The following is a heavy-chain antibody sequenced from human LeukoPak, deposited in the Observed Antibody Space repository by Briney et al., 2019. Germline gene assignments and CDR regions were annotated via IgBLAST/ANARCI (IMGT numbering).Heavy chain of an antibody. J-gene: IGHJ6*03. CDR1: GYTFTSYD. V-gene: IGHV1-8*01. Sequence: ASVKVSCKASGYTFTSYDINWVRQATGQGLELMGWMNPNSGNTGYAQKFQGRVTMTRNTSISTAYMELSSLRSEDTAVYYCSRAGLYYYYMDVWGKGTTLTVSS. CDR2: MNPNSGNT. CDR3: SRAGLYYYYMDV. D-gene: IGHD6-19*01.